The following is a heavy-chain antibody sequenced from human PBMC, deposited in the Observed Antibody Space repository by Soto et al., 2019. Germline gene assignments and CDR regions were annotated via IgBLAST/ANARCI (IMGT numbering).Heavy chain of an antibody. Sequence: PGGSLRLSCAASGFTFSSYAMSWVRQAPGKGLEWVSVISGSGGGTYYADSVKGRFTISRDNSKNTLYLQMNSLRAEDTAVYYCAKEYCSGGSCYPYFDYWVQGTLVTVSS. CDR1: GFTFSSYA. J-gene: IGHJ4*02. CDR3: AKEYCSGGSCYPYFDY. D-gene: IGHD2-15*01. V-gene: IGHV3-23*01. CDR2: ISGSGGGT.